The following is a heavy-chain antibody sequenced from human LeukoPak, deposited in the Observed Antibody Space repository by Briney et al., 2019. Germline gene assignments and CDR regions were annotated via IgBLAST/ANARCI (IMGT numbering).Heavy chain of an antibody. J-gene: IGHJ4*02. D-gene: IGHD5-12*01. Sequence: SETLSLTCTVSGGSISSSSYYWGWIRQPPGKGLEWNGSIYSSGSTYYNPSLKSRVTISVDTSKNQLSLKLSSVTAADTAVYYCARSGSGYLRYYFDYWGQGTLVTVSS. V-gene: IGHV4-39*07. CDR3: ARSGSGYLRYYFDY. CDR1: GGSISSSSYY. CDR2: IYSSGST.